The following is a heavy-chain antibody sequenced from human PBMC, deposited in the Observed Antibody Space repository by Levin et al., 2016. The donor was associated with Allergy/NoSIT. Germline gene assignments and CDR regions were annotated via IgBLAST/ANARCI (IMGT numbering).Heavy chain of an antibody. J-gene: IGHJ4*02. Sequence: GESLKISCAASGFTFSSYAMSWVRQAPGKGLEWVSAISGSGGSTYYADSVKGRFTISRDNSKNTLYPQMNSLRAEDTAVYYCAFLGAGAMAGIDYWGQGTLVTVSS. D-gene: IGHD5-18*01. V-gene: IGHV3-23*01. CDR1: GFTFSSYA. CDR3: AFLGAGAMAGIDY. CDR2: ISGSGGST.